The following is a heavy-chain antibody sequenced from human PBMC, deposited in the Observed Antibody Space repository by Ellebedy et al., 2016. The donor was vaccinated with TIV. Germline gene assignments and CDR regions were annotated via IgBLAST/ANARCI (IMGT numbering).Heavy chain of an antibody. V-gene: IGHV3-33*01. D-gene: IGHD6-19*01. CDR3: ARGTAVAGYFDY. CDR2: IWYDGSNK. Sequence: PGGSLRLSCAASGFTFSSYGMHWVRQAPGKGLEWVAVIWYDGSNKYYADSVKGRFTISRDNSKNTLYLQMNSLRAEDTAVYYCARGTAVAGYFDYWGQGTLVTVSS. J-gene: IGHJ4*02. CDR1: GFTFSSYG.